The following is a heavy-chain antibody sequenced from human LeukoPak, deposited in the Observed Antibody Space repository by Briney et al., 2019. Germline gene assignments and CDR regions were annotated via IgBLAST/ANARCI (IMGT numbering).Heavy chain of an antibody. Sequence: PSQTLSLTCTVSGGSISSGDYYWSWIRQPPGKGLEWIGYIYYSGSTYYNPSLKSRVTISVDTSKNQFSLKLSSVTAADTAVYYCARVSSSSSYGSGWLYYYMDVWGKGTTVTVSS. CDR1: GGSISSGDYY. J-gene: IGHJ6*03. V-gene: IGHV4-30-4*01. CDR3: ARVSSSSSYGSGWLYYYMDV. CDR2: IYYSGST. D-gene: IGHD6-6*01.